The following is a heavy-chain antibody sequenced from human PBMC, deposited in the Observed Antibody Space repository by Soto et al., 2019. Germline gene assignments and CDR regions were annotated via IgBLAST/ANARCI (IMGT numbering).Heavy chain of an antibody. CDR2: IDQGGLET. J-gene: IGHJ4*02. CDR1: GFTFSHYG. CDR3: ASTILIRYFDN. D-gene: IGHD2-2*01. V-gene: IGHV3-7*03. Sequence: EVQLVQSGGGLVQPGGSLRLSCEASGFTFSHYGMSWVRQAPGKGLEWVAFIDQGGLETHYADSVKGRLTLSRDNAKNTVLLERRSLRAEDTAMYYCASTILIRYFDNWGQGTPVNVSS.